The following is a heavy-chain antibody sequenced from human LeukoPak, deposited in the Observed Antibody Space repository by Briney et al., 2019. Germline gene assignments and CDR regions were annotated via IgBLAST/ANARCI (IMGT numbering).Heavy chain of an antibody. Sequence: GGSLRLSCAASGFTFSSYWMSWVRQAPGKGLEWVANIKQDRSEKYYVDSVKGRFTISRDNAKNSLYLQMNSLRAEDTAVYYCARVLVAANSGFDYWGQGTLVTVSS. D-gene: IGHD2-15*01. CDR3: ARVLVAANSGFDY. J-gene: IGHJ4*02. CDR2: IKQDRSEK. V-gene: IGHV3-7*01. CDR1: GFTFSSYW.